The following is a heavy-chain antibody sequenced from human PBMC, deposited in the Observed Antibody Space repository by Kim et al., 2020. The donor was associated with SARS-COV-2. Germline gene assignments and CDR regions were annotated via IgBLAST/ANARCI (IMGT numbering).Heavy chain of an antibody. CDR1: GFTFSNHI. CDR3: VRGNDIMATRDRYFDL. D-gene: IGHD5-12*01. Sequence: GGSLRLSCSASGFTFSNHIMHWVRQAPGMGLEDVSGITSNGGSTYYVDSVKGRFTISRDTSRNTLYLQMGSLRVEDTAIYYCVRGNDIMATRDRYFDLWGLGTLVSVSS. CDR2: ITSNGGST. V-gene: IGHV3-64D*06. J-gene: IGHJ2*01.